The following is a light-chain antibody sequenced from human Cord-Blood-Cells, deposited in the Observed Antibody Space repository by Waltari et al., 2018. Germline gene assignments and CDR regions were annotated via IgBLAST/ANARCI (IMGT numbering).Light chain of an antibody. V-gene: IGKV1-33*01. CDR2: DAS. J-gene: IGKJ3*01. CDR3: QHYDNLPFT. CDR1: QDISNY. Sequence: DLQMTQYPSSLSASVGDRVTTNCQASQDISNYLNWYQQKPGKAPKPLIYDASNLETGVPSRFSGSGSGTDFTFTISSLQPEDSATYYCQHYDNLPFTFGPGTKVDIK.